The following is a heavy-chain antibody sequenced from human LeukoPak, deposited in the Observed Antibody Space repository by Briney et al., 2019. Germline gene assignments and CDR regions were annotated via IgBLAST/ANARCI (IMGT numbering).Heavy chain of an antibody. J-gene: IGHJ5*02. Sequence: PSETLSLTCTVSGGSISSYYWSWIRQPPGKGLEWIGYIYSSGSTKYNPSLKSRVTISVDTSKNQFSLKLSSLTAADTAVYYCSTGVPGSSMPTWGQGTLVTVSS. CDR1: GGSISSYY. D-gene: IGHD2/OR15-2a*01. CDR2: IYSSGST. V-gene: IGHV4-59*01. CDR3: STGVPGSSMPT.